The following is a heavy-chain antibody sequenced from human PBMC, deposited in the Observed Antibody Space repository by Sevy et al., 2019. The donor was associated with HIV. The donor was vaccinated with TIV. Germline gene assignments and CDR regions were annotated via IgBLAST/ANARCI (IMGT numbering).Heavy chain of an antibody. D-gene: IGHD5-12*01. J-gene: IGHJ6*02. CDR3: ITDPAYRGYDEEVINYYFYGMDV. CDR1: GFTFSSAW. Sequence: GGSLRLSCTASGFTFSSAWMSWVRQAPGKGLEWVGRIKSEFDGGAIDYAAPVKGRFSISRKDSKNTVYLQMNSLKTEDTDVYYCITDPAYRGYDEEVINYYFYGMDVWGQGTTVTVSS. V-gene: IGHV3-15*01. CDR2: IKSEFDGGAI.